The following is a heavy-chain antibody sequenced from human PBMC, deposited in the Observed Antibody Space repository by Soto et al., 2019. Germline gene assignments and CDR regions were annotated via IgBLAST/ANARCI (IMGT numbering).Heavy chain of an antibody. V-gene: IGHV3-11*01. D-gene: IGHD1-26*01. CDR3: AGDLMGSVGAADY. J-gene: IGHJ4*02. CDR1: GFSFSDYY. Sequence: QVQLVESGGGLVKPGGSLRLSCAASGFSFSDYYMIWIRQAPGKGLEWVSYISSSGGTKFYADSVKGRFTVSRDNAENSLILQMNSLRADDAAVYYCAGDLMGSVGAADYWGQGTLVTVSS. CDR2: ISSSGGTK.